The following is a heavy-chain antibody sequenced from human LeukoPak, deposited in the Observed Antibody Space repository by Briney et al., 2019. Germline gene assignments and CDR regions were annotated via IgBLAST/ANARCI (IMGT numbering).Heavy chain of an antibody. CDR1: GFTFSSYA. CDR3: AKETPIAVAGT. J-gene: IGHJ5*02. V-gene: IGHV3-23*01. CDR2: ISDSGFNT. D-gene: IGHD6-19*01. Sequence: GGSLRLSCAASGFTFSSYAMSWVRQAPGEGLEWVSAISDSGFNTYDAYSARGLFTISRDNSKNTLYLQMTSLRAEDTAVYYCAKETPIAVAGTWGQGTLVTVSS.